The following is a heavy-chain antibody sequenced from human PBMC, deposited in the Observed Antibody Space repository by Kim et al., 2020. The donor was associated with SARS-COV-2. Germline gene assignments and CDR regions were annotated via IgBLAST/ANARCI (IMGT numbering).Heavy chain of an antibody. J-gene: IGHJ4*02. CDR3: VSGIGDN. Sequence: GGSLRLSCVASGLLFSEYHMTWIRQAPGKGLEWISYIHKNGSPAYYADSVKGRFIISRDNAKTSVFLQMNSLRVEDTAMYYCVSGIGDNWGQGTLVTVSS. D-gene: IGHD1-26*01. CDR2: IHKNGSPA. V-gene: IGHV3-11*01. CDR1: GLLFSEYH.